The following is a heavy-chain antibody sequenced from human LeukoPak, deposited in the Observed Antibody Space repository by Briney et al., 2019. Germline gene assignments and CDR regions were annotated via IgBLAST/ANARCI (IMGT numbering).Heavy chain of an antibody. Sequence: GGSLRLSCAASGFTFDDYAMHWVRQAPGKGLEWVSGISGSGGSTDYADSVKGRFTISRDNSKNTLYLQMNSLRAEDTAVYYCAKSYQAYYYYGMDVWGQGTTVTVSS. CDR2: ISGSGGST. J-gene: IGHJ6*02. V-gene: IGHV3-23*01. CDR1: GFTFDDYA. D-gene: IGHD2-2*01. CDR3: AKSYQAYYYYGMDV.